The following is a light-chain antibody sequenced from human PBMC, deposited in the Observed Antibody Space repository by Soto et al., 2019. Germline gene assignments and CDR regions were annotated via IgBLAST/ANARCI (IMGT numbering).Light chain of an antibody. CDR3: MQGLRPMST. CDR1: QTLLHSNGYTY. J-gene: IGKJ2*01. Sequence: EIAMTQSPLSLAVTPGEPASISCRSSQTLLHSNGYTYLDWYLQKPGQSPQLLLYLGSNRASGVPDRFSGSGSGTDFTLKISRVEAEDVGIFYCMQGLRPMSTFGQGTKVDIK. CDR2: LGS. V-gene: IGKV2-28*01.